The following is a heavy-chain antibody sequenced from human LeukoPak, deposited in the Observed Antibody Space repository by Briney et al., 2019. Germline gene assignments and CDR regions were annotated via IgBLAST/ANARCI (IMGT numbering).Heavy chain of an antibody. CDR2: IKSKTDGGTT. D-gene: IGHD3-3*01. V-gene: IGHV3-15*01. CDR3: TTGFWSGYYYMDV. J-gene: IGHJ6*03. Sequence: GGSLRLSCAASGFTFSNAWMSWVRQAPGKGLEWVGRIKSKTDGGTTDYAAPVKGRFTISRDDSKNTLYLQMNSLKTEDTAVYYCTTGFWSGYYYMDVWGKGTTVTVSS. CDR1: GFTFSNAW.